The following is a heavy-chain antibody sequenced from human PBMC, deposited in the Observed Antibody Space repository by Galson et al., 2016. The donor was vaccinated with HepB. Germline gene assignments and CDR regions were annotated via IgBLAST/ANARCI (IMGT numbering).Heavy chain of an antibody. V-gene: IGHV1-69*13. CDR2: IIPIFGTA. Sequence: SVKVSCKASGATFRNYAVSWVRQAPGQGLEWMGGIIPIFGTATYAQKFPGRVTITADESTNTAYMELSSLRSEDTALYYCSTSPGRVTYYLYFDYWGQGTLVTVSS. D-gene: IGHD2/OR15-2a*01. J-gene: IGHJ4*02. CDR1: GATFRNYA. CDR3: STSPGRVTYYLYFDY.